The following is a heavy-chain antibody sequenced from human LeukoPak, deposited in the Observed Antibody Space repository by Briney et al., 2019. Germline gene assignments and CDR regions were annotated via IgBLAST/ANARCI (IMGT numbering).Heavy chain of an antibody. J-gene: IGHJ4*02. Sequence: PSETLSLTCGVSGGSVSSTNWWTWIRQPPGKGLEWIGEVHLDGRTNFNPSLKSRLTMSVDLSENHVSLKLTSVTAADTAVYYCARGYTDGRLIGYWGQGTLVTVSS. D-gene: IGHD2-2*02. CDR1: GGSVSSTNW. CDR2: VHLDGRT. V-gene: IGHV4-4*02. CDR3: ARGYTDGRLIGY.